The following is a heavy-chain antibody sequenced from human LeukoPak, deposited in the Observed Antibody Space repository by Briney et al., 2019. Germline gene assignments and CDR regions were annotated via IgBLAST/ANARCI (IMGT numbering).Heavy chain of an antibody. V-gene: IGHV4-59*01. Sequence: SETLSLTCTVSGGSISSYYWSWIRQPPGKGLEWIGYIYYSGSTNYNPSLKSRVTISVDASKNQFSLKLSSVTAADTAVYYCARTNGDYGVYYYYGMDVWGQGTTVTVSS. CDR2: IYYSGST. CDR3: ARTNGDYGVYYYYGMDV. CDR1: GGSISSYY. J-gene: IGHJ6*02. D-gene: IGHD4-17*01.